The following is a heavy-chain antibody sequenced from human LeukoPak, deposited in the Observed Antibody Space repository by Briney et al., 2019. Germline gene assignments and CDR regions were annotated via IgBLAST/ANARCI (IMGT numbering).Heavy chain of an antibody. CDR2: IKQDGSEK. V-gene: IGHV3-7*01. J-gene: IGHJ4*02. CDR3: VRDWGYDSSGYWQKYFDS. Sequence: GGFLRLSCAASGFTFSSYWMSWVRQAPGKGLEWVANIKQDGSEKYYVDSVKGRFTISRDNAKNTLHLQMNSLRAEDTAVYYCVRDWGYDSSGYWQKYFDSWGQGTLVTVSS. D-gene: IGHD3-22*01. CDR1: GFTFSSYW.